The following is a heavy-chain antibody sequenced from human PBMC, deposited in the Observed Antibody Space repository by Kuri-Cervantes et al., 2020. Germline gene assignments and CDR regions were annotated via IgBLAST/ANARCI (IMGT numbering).Heavy chain of an antibody. Sequence: ASVKVSCKASGYSFTSYDINWVRQATGQGLEWMGWMNPNSGNTGYAQTFQGRVTMTRNTSISTAYMELSSLRSEDTAVYYCARDISGILVVPAAIMGFYCYGMDVWGQGTTVTVSS. D-gene: IGHD2-2*02. CDR2: MNPNSGNT. CDR3: ARDISGILVVPAAIMGFYCYGMDV. V-gene: IGHV1-8*02. CDR1: GYSFTSYD. J-gene: IGHJ6*02.